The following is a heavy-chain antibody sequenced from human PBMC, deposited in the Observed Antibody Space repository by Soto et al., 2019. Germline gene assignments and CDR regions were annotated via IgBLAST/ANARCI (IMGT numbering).Heavy chain of an antibody. CDR1: GFTFSSYA. J-gene: IGHJ4*02. Sequence: EVQLLESGGGLVQPGGSLRLSCAASGFTFSSYAMSWVRQAPGKGLEWVSGVSGSGVSTYYADSVKGRFTISRDNSKNTLYLQMNSLRAEDTAVYYCAKSGVAATTRGYFDYWGQGTLVTVSS. D-gene: IGHD2-15*01. CDR2: VSGSGVST. V-gene: IGHV3-23*01. CDR3: AKSGVAATTRGYFDY.